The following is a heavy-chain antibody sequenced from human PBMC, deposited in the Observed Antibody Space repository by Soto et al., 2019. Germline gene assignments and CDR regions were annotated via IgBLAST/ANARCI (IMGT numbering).Heavy chain of an antibody. V-gene: IGHV4-59*12. Sequence: QVQLQESGPGLVTPSETLSLTCTVSGGSISTYYWTWIRQSPEKGLEWLGSIYYSGSTNYSPTLNSRLNISRDTSKDQFSLKLRSVTAADTVVYYCARESRCENGACGNVFYIWGRGTKVTVSS. D-gene: IGHD2-8*01. J-gene: IGHJ3*02. CDR3: ARESRCENGACGNVFYI. CDR1: GGSISTYY. CDR2: IYYSGST.